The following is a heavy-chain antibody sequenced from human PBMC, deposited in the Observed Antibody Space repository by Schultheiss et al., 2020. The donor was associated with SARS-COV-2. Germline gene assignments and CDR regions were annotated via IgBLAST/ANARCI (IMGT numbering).Heavy chain of an antibody. Sequence: LRLSCTVSGGSISRGGYYWSWIRQHPGKGLEWIGYIYYSGSTYYNPSLKSRVTISVDTSKNQFSLKLSSVTAADTAVYYCARDVVGDYGDHFDYWGQGTLVTVSS. J-gene: IGHJ4*02. CDR1: GGSISRGGYY. CDR2: IYYSGST. V-gene: IGHV4-31*03. CDR3: ARDVVGDYGDHFDY. D-gene: IGHD4-17*01.